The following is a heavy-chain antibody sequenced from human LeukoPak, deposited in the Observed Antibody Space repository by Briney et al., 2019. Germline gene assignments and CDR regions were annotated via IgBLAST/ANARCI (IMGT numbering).Heavy chain of an antibody. CDR1: GFTFDDYA. CDR2: ISWNSGSI. CDR3: ARDFLGAFDI. Sequence: PGGSLRLSCAASGFTFDDYAMHWVRQAPGKGLEWVSGISWNSGSIGYADSVKGRFTISRDNAKNSLYLQMNSLRAEDTAVYYCARDFLGAFDIWGQGTMVTVSS. J-gene: IGHJ3*02. V-gene: IGHV3-9*01.